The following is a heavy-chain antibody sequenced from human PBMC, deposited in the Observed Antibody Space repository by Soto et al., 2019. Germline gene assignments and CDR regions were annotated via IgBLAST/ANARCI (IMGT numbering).Heavy chain of an antibody. V-gene: IGHV3-30-3*01. D-gene: IGHD1-26*01. CDR3: ARGARWELSPGLQH. J-gene: IGHJ1*01. CDR2: ISYDGSNK. CDR1: GFTFSSYA. Sequence: QVQLVESGGGVVQPGRSLRLSCAASGFTFSSYAMHWVRQDPGKGLEWVAVISYDGSNKYYADSVKGRFTISRDNSKNTLYLQMNSLRAEDTAVYYCARGARWELSPGLQHWGQGTLVTVSS.